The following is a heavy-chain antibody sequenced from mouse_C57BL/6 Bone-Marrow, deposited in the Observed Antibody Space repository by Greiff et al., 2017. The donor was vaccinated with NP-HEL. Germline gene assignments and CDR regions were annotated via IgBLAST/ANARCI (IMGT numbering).Heavy chain of an antibody. CDR3: ARWGLLRYYFDY. D-gene: IGHD1-1*01. J-gene: IGHJ2*01. V-gene: IGHV1-82*01. CDR2: IYPGDGDT. CDR1: GYAFSSSW. Sequence: QVQLQQSGPELVKPGASVKISCKASGYAFSSSWMNWVKQRPGKGLEWIGRIYPGDGDTNYNGKFKGKATLTADKSSSTAYMQLSSLTSEDSAVYFCARWGLLRYYFDYWGQGTTLTVSS.